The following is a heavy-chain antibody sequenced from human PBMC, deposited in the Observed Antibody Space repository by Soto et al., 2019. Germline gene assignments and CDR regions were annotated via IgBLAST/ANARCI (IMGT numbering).Heavy chain of an antibody. CDR1: GGSISSGGYY. CDR2: IYYSGST. J-gene: IGHJ4*02. D-gene: IGHD2-15*01. V-gene: IGHV4-31*03. CDR3: AREGCSGGSCYSYFDY. Sequence: PSETLSLTCTVSGGSISSGGYYWSWIRQHPGKGLEWIGYIYYSGSTYYNPSLKSRVTISVDTSKNQFSLKLSSVTAADTAVYYCAREGCSGGSCYSYFDYWGQGTLVTVSS.